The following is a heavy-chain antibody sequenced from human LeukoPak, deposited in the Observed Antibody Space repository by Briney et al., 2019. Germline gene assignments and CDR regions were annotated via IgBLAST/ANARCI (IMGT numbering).Heavy chain of an antibody. J-gene: IGHJ2*01. CDR2: ISCSGGST. CDR1: GFPFNSYA. Sequence: GGSLRLSCEASGFPFNSYALHWVRQAPGKGLEWVSAISCSGGSTYYADSVKGRFTISRDNSKNTLYLQMNSLRAEDTAVYYCAKQRERYYYRSGSYYRSYWYFDLWGRGTLVTVSS. D-gene: IGHD3-10*01. V-gene: IGHV3-23*01. CDR3: AKQRERYYYRSGSYYRSYWYFDL.